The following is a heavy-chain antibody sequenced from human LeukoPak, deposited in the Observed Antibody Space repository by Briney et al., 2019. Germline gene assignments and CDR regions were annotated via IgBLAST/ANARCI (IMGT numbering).Heavy chain of an antibody. J-gene: IGHJ4*02. D-gene: IGHD4-17*01. V-gene: IGHV3-15*01. CDR2: IKTKADGETT. Sequence: GGSLRLSCTGYGFRFSTYWVSWVRQAPGKGLEWVGRIKTKADGETTGYAASVKGRFTISRGDSKNTLYLQMNSLKTEDTAVYYCTSRVTTTNDNWGQGTLVTVSS. CDR1: GFRFSTYW. CDR3: TSRVTTTNDN.